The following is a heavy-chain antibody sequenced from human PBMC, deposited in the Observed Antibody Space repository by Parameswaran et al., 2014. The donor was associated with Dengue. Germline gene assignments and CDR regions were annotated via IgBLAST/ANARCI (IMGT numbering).Heavy chain of an antibody. J-gene: IGHJ4*02. Sequence: VRQPHGKGLEWVGRIKSKTDGGTTDYAAPVKGRFTISRDDSKNTLYLQMNSLKTEDTAVYYCTTGIRSYGGYWGQGTLVTVSS. CDR2: IKSKTDGGTT. V-gene: IGHV3-15*01. D-gene: IGHD4-23*01. CDR3: TTGIRSYGGY.